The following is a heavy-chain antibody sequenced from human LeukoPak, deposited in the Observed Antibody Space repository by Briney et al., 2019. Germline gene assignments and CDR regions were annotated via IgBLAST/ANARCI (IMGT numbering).Heavy chain of an antibody. D-gene: IGHD6-13*01. CDR2: INPNSGGT. V-gene: IGHV1-2*06. CDR1: GYTFTGYY. CDR3: ARGGSSWYGAVYYYYYMDV. Sequence: ASVKVSCKASGYTFTGYYMHWVRQAPGQGLEWMGRINPNSGGTNYAQKFQGRVTMTRDTSISTAYMELSRMRSDDTAVYYCARGGSSWYGAVYYYYYMDVWGKGTTVTVSS. J-gene: IGHJ6*03.